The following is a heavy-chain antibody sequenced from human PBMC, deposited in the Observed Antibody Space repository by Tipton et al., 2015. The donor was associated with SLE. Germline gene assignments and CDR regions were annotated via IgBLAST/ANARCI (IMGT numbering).Heavy chain of an antibody. CDR2: IYYSGST. J-gene: IGHJ4*02. V-gene: IGHV4-59*01. CDR1: GGSISTYY. CDR3: ARQEGYYYGSGSSFYFDY. Sequence: TLSLTCTVSGGSISTYYWNWIRQPPGKGLEWIGYIYYSGSTNYNPSLKSRVTISLDTSKNQFSLKLNSVTAADTAVYYCARQEGYYYGSGSSFYFDYWGQGTLVTVSS. D-gene: IGHD3-10*01.